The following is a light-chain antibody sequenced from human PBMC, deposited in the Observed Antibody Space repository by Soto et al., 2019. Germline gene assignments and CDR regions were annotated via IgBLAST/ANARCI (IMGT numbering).Light chain of an antibody. Sequence: DIQMTQSPSSLSASVGDRVTITCRASQGISTYLVWYQQKPGTVPKLLIFAASTLQTGVPSRFSGSGSGTDFTLTISSLQPEDVATYYCQTYNGEPWTFGQGTKVEI. J-gene: IGKJ1*01. CDR1: QGISTY. V-gene: IGKV1-27*01. CDR3: QTYNGEPWT. CDR2: AAS.